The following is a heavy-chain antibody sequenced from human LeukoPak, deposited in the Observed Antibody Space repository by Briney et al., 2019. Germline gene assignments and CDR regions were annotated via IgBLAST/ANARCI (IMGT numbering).Heavy chain of an antibody. CDR1: GFTFSSYW. Sequence: GGSLRLSCAASGFTFSSYWMSWVRQAPGKGLEWVANIKQDGSEKYYVDSVKGRFTISRDNAKNSLYLQMNSLRAEDTAVYYCARDGSSGYYSLDYWGQGTLVTVSS. CDR2: IKQDGSEK. CDR3: ARDGSSGYYSLDY. V-gene: IGHV3-7*01. J-gene: IGHJ4*02. D-gene: IGHD3-22*01.